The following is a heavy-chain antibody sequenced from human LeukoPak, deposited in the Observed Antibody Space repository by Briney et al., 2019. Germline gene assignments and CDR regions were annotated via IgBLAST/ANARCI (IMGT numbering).Heavy chain of an antibody. CDR1: GYTFTSYD. V-gene: IGHV1-69*13. CDR2: ITPIFGTA. Sequence: SVKVSCKASGYTFTSYDINWVRQATGQGLEWMGGITPIFGTANYAQKFQGRVTITAVESMTTAYMELSSLRSEDTAVYYCARGWLAETTVVTPYNYWGQGTLVTVSS. D-gene: IGHD4-23*01. CDR3: ARGWLAETTVVTPYNY. J-gene: IGHJ4*02.